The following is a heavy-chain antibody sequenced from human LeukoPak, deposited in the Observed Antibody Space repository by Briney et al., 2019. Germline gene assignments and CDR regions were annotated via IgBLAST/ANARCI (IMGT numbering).Heavy chain of an antibody. CDR1: GFTFGSYA. CDR2: ISGSGSAT. D-gene: IGHD3-22*01. J-gene: IGHJ4*02. CDR3: AKGGYDSSGYPRYFDY. Sequence: GGSLRLSCAASGFTFGSYAMTWVRQAPGKGLEWVSAISGSGSATYYADSVKGRYTISRDNSKNTLYLQMNSLRAEDTAVYYCAKGGYDSSGYPRYFDYWGQGTLVTVSS. V-gene: IGHV3-23*01.